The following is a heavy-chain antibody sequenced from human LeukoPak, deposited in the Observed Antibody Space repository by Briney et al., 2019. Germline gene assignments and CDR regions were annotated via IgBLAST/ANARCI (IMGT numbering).Heavy chain of an antibody. V-gene: IGHV3-7*01. D-gene: IGHD3-22*01. J-gene: IGHJ5*02. CDR2: IKRDASEK. Sequence: QTAESLRLSCAASGFALGSYWMSWVRQAPGKGLEWVSNIKRDASEKYYVDSVKGLFTISRDNAKNSLYLQMNSLRAEDTAVEYCARESGYYTNWFDPWGQGTLVTVSS. CDR3: ARESGYYTNWFDP. CDR1: GFALGSYW.